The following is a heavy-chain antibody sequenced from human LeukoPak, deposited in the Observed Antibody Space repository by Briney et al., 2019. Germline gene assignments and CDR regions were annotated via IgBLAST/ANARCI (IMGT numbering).Heavy chain of an antibody. Sequence: SETLSLTCTVSDGSISSGDYYWSWIRQPPGKGLEWIGYIYYSGSTYYNPSLKSRVTISVDTSKNQFSLKLSSVTAADTAVYYCARTLYGSGSYYNSYDYWGQGTLVTVSS. J-gene: IGHJ4*02. V-gene: IGHV4-30-4*01. CDR1: DGSISSGDYY. D-gene: IGHD3-10*01. CDR3: ARTLYGSGSYYNSYDY. CDR2: IYYSGST.